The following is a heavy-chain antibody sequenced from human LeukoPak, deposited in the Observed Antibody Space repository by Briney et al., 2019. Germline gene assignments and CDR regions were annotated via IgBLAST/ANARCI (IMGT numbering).Heavy chain of an antibody. J-gene: IGHJ3*02. CDR1: GFTFSTYG. CDR3: VTEEGKYYYDSGSYAFDI. CDR2: ISYDGSNK. D-gene: IGHD3-10*01. Sequence: PGGSLRLSCAPSGFTFSTYGMHWVRQAPGKGLEWVAVISYDGSNKYFADSVRGRFTISRDNSKNTLYLQMDSLRAEDTAVYYCVTEEGKYYYDSGSYAFDIWGQGTMVTVSS. V-gene: IGHV3-33*05.